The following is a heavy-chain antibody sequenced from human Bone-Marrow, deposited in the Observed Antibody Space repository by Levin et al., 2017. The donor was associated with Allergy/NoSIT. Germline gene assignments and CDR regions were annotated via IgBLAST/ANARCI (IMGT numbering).Heavy chain of an antibody. CDR3: ARGRVVTTIPLYANNWFDP. J-gene: IGHJ5*02. CDR1: GYTFTSYD. Sequence: ASVKVSCKASGYTFTSYDINWVRQATGQGLEWMGWMNPNSGNTGYAQKFQGRVTMTRNTSISTAYMELSSLRSEDTAVYYCARGRVVTTIPLYANNWFDPWGQGTLVTVSS. D-gene: IGHD2-21*02. V-gene: IGHV1-8*01. CDR2: MNPNSGNT.